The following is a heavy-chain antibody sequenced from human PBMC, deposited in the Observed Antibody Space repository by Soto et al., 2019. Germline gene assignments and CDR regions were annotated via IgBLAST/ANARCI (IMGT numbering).Heavy chain of an antibody. CDR2: IVVGSGNT. Sequence: ASVKVSCKASGFTFTTSAVQWVRQARGQRLEWIGWIVVGSGNTNNAQKFQERVTITRDKSTSTAYMELNSLRDEDTAVYYCASSGREEGPVAVQGVIIDYYYYGMDVWGQGTTVTVSS. D-gene: IGHD3-10*01. J-gene: IGHJ6*02. CDR1: GFTFTTSA. CDR3: ASSGREEGPVAVQGVIIDYYYYGMDV. V-gene: IGHV1-58*01.